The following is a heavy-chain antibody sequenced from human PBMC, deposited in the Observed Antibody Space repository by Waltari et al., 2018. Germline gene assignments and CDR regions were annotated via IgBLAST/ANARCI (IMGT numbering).Heavy chain of an antibody. J-gene: IGHJ4*02. CDR3: AREAATIQTYFDY. D-gene: IGHD5-12*01. Sequence: EVQLVESGGGLVQPGGYLRLSCVASGFSFSDHYIDWVRQAPGKGLEWVGRTRNKVNSYTTEYAASVKGRFTISRDDSKNSLHLQMNSLKTEDTAVYYCAREAATIQTYFDYWGQGTLVTVSS. CDR1: GFSFSDHY. V-gene: IGHV3-72*01. CDR2: TRNKVNSYTT.